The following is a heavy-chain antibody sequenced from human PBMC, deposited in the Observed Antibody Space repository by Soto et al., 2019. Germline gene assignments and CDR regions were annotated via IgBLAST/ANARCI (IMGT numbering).Heavy chain of an antibody. CDR1: GASIATSSYY. V-gene: IGHV4-39*01. J-gene: IGHJ3*02. CDR3: ASYCSSQSCSGPDAFDI. Sequence: QLHLQESGPGLVKPSETLSLTCSVSGASIATSSYYWGWIRQPPGKGLEWLGNIFYNGITDYNPSLKSRVTISAATSKNQFSLKLSSVTAADTSMYYCASYCSSQSCSGPDAFDIWGRGTMVTVSS. CDR2: IFYNGIT. D-gene: IGHD2-8*01.